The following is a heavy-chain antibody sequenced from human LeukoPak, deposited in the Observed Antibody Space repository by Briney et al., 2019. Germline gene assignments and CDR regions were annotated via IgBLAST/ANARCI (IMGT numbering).Heavy chain of an antibody. V-gene: IGHV1-18*01. CDR3: AXVPGDYGWFGNYYYMDV. J-gene: IGHJ6*03. D-gene: IGHD4-17*01. CDR1: GYTFTSYG. CDR2: ISAYNGNT. Sequence: ASVKVSCKASGYTFTSYGISWVRQAPGQGLEWMGWISAYNGNTNYAQKLQGRVTMTTDTSTSTAYMELRSLRSDDTAVYYCAXVPGDYGWFGNYYYMDVWGKGTTVTVSS.